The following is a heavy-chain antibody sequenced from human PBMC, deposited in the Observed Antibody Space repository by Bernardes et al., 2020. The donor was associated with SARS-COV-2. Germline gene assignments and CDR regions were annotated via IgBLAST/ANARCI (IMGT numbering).Heavy chain of an antibody. J-gene: IGHJ6*02. D-gene: IGHD4-17*01. CDR3: AKGNDYADYYFYYGMDV. CDR2: ISFDGTTK. Sequence: GGSLRLSCVSGFSVSTYGMHWVRQAPGRGLEWVAFISFDGTTKYYADSVKGRFTISSDSSKNTLYLEIDSLRAEDTAVYFCAKGNDYADYYFYYGMDVWGQGTTVTVSS. CDR1: GFSVSTYG. V-gene: IGHV3-30*02.